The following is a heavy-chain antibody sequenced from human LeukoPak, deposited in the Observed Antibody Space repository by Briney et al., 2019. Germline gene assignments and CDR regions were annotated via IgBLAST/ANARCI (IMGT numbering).Heavy chain of an antibody. Sequence: GSLRLSCAASGFTFSSYAMHWVRQAPGKGLEWVAVISYDGSNKYYADSVKGRFTISRDNSKNTLYLQMNSLRAEDTAVYYCARDRDILTGSSCYFDYWGQGTLVTVSS. CDR3: ARDRDILTGSSCYFDY. J-gene: IGHJ4*02. CDR1: GFTFSSYA. D-gene: IGHD3-9*01. CDR2: ISYDGSNK. V-gene: IGHV3-30-3*01.